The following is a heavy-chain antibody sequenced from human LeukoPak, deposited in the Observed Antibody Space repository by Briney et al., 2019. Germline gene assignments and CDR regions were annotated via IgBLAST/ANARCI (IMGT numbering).Heavy chain of an antibody. CDR3: ARDRVVRGVFGP. CDR2: IYHSGST. D-gene: IGHD3-10*01. CDR1: GGSISSGGYY. J-gene: IGHJ5*02. V-gene: IGHV4-30-2*01. Sequence: SETLSLTCTVSGGSISSGGYYWSWIRQPPGKGLEWIGYIYHSGSTYYNPSLKSRVTISVDRSKNQFSLKLSSVTAADTAVYYCARDRVVRGVFGPWGQGTLVTVSS.